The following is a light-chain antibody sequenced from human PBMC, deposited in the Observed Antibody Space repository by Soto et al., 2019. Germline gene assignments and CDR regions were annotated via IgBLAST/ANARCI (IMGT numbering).Light chain of an antibody. CDR1: NSDVGTYNY. CDR3: SSYSSTSTAV. V-gene: IGLV2-14*01. Sequence: QSALTQPASVSGSPGQSITISCTGTNSDVGTYNYVSWFQQHPGKAPKLIIYEVSSRPSGVSNRFSASKSGNTASLTISGLQAEDEADYYWSSYSSTSTAVFGGGTQLTVL. CDR2: EVS. J-gene: IGLJ2*01.